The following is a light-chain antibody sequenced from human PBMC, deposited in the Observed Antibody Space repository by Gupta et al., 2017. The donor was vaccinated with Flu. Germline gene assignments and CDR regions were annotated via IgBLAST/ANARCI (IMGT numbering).Light chain of an antibody. J-gene: IGLJ2*01. Sequence: SDVGGYNYVSWYQQHPGKASKLMIYDVSNRPSGVSNRFSGSKSGNTASLTISGLQAEDEADYYCSSYTSSSTLDVVFGGGTKLTVL. CDR3: SSYTSSSTLDVV. CDR1: SDVGGYNY. V-gene: IGLV2-14*04. CDR2: DVS.